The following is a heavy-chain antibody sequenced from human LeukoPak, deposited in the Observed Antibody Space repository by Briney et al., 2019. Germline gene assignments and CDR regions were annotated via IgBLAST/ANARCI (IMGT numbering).Heavy chain of an antibody. Sequence: PGGSLRLSCAASGFMLSNYDMHWVRQAPGKGLEYISHISTNGGSTYYAISVKGRFTISRDNSKNTLYLQMGSLRAEDMAVYYCARRNYYVSSGYFSGDAFDIWGQGTMVTVSS. D-gene: IGHD3-22*01. CDR2: ISTNGGST. V-gene: IGHV3-64*01. CDR1: GFMLSNYD. CDR3: ARRNYYVSSGYFSGDAFDI. J-gene: IGHJ3*02.